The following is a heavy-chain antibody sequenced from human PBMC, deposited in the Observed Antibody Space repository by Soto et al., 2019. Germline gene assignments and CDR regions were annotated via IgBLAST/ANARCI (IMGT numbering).Heavy chain of an antibody. CDR2: ISGSGGST. V-gene: IGHV3-23*01. CDR3: AKDPGDIVVVVAATVDY. D-gene: IGHD2-15*01. CDR1: GFTFSSYA. J-gene: IGHJ4*02. Sequence: GGSLRLSCAASGFTFSSYAMSWVRQAPGKGLEWVSAISGSGGSTYYADSVKGRFTISRDNSKNTLYLQMNSLRAEDTAVYYCAKDPGDIVVVVAATVDYWGQGTLVTVSS.